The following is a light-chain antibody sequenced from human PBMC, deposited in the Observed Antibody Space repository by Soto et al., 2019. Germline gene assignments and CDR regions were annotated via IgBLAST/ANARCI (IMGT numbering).Light chain of an antibody. Sequence: TQMTQSPLSLSASVGEKIIITCRASRDVGSDVSWYQQKPGQAPKLLIYEASSLQSGVPSRISGSGSGTDFTLTISSLQPEDFATYYCQQANSFPITFGQGTRLEIK. CDR2: EAS. V-gene: IGKV1-17*01. CDR1: RDVGSD. J-gene: IGKJ5*01. CDR3: QQANSFPIT.